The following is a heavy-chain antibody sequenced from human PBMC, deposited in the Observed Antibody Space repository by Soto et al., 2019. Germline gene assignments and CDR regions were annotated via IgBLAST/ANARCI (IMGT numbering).Heavy chain of an antibody. V-gene: IGHV3-33*01. CDR2: IWYDGSNK. CDR3: ARDRRYCSGGSCTEVFDY. D-gene: IGHD2-15*01. J-gene: IGHJ4*02. Sequence: GGSLRLSCAASGFTFSSYGMHWVRQAPGKGLEWVAVIWYDGSNKYYADSVKGRFTISRDNSKNTLYLQMNSLRAEDTAVYYCARDRRYCSGGSCTEVFDYWGQGTLVTVSS. CDR1: GFTFSSYG.